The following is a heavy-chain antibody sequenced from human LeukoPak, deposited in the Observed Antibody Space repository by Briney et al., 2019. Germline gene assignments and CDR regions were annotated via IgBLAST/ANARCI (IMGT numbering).Heavy chain of an antibody. CDR1: GGPISRSGSH. CDR2: VYLGGNT. Sequence: PSETLSLPCTVSGGPISRSGSHWGSIRQSPAKGLDRIGSVYLGGNTYYNPSLKSRLTIFVDTSKNHFSLKMTSVTAADTGVYYCARMFYYDSSGSYGYNWFDPWGQGTLVTVSS. D-gene: IGHD3-22*01. V-gene: IGHV4-39*02. J-gene: IGHJ5*02. CDR3: ARMFYYDSSGSYGYNWFDP.